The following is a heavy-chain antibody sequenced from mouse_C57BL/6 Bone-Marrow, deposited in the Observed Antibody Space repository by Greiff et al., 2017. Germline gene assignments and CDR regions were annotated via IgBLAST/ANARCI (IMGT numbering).Heavy chain of an antibody. V-gene: IGHV1-19*01. D-gene: IGHD3-2*02. J-gene: IGHJ2*01. CDR1: GYTFTDYY. CDR2: INPYNGGT. Sequence: EVQLQQSGPVLVKPGASVKMSCKASGYTFTDYYMNWVKQSHGKSLEWIGVINPYNGGTSYNQKFKGKATLTVDKSSSTAYMELNSLTSEDSAVYYCARGGQAAQDYFDYWGQGTTLTVSS. CDR3: ARGGQAAQDYFDY.